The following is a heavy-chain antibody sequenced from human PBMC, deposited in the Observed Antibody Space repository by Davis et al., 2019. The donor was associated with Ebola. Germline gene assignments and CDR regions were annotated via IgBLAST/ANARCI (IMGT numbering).Heavy chain of an antibody. CDR1: GFTFSSYA. CDR2: ISGSGGST. CDR3: VGLPLEFYYYYGMDV. V-gene: IGHV3-23*01. J-gene: IGHJ6*02. Sequence: GESLKISCAASGFTFSSYAMSWVRQAPGKGPEWVSAISGSGGSTYYADSVKGRFTISRDNSKNTLYLQMNSLRAEDTAVYYCVGLPLEFYYYYGMDVWGQGTTVTVSS. D-gene: IGHD3/OR15-3a*01.